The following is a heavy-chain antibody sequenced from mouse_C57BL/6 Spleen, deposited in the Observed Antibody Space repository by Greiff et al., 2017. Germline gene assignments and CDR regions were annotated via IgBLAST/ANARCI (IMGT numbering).Heavy chain of an antibody. CDR1: GYAFSSYW. CDR3: ALLLAMDY. CDR2: IYPGDGDT. Sequence: VKLMESGAELVKPGASVKISCKASGYAFSSYWMNWVKQRPGKGLEWIGQIYPGDGDTNYNGKFKGKATLTADKSSSTAYMQLSSLTSEDSAVYFCALLLAMDYWGQGTSVTVSS. J-gene: IGHJ4*01. D-gene: IGHD1-1*01. V-gene: IGHV1-80*01.